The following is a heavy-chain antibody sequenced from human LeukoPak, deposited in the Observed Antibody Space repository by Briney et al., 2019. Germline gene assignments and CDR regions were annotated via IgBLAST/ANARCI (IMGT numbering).Heavy chain of an antibody. D-gene: IGHD1-1*01. V-gene: IGHV4-39*07. CDR2: IYYRGTT. CDR3: AGDLTRVEEGAFDY. Sequence: SETLSLTCTVSGDSITSGSYYWGWVRQPPGKGLEWLGTIYYRGTTYYNPSLKSRVTISVDTSKNQFSLRLSSVTAADTAVYYCAGDLTRVEEGAFDYWGQGTLVTVSS. J-gene: IGHJ4*02. CDR1: GDSITSGSYY.